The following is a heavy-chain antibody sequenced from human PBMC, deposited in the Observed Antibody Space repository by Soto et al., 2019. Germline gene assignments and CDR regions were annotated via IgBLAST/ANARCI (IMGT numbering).Heavy chain of an antibody. CDR2: VSTSGGST. CDR1: GFIFSEST. D-gene: IGHD2-15*01. Sequence: GVSLRLSCSASGFIFSESTIYWVRQVPGKGLEAISAVSTSGGSTYYADSVKDRFTISRDNSKNTLFLQMGSLRPEDTAIYYCVKQAHGLDGVAFDYWGQGTQVTVSS. J-gene: IGHJ4*02. CDR3: VKQAHGLDGVAFDY. V-gene: IGHV3-64D*06.